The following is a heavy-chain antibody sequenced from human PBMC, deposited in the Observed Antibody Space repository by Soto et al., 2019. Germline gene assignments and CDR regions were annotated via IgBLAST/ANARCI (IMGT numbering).Heavy chain of an antibody. CDR1: GYTFTSYD. CDR2: ISAYNGNT. CDR3: ARCDIAAGTTPSWWFDP. V-gene: IGHV1-18*01. J-gene: IGHJ5*02. D-gene: IGHD6-13*01. Sequence: ASVKVSCKASGYTFTSYDINWVRQAPGQGLEWMGWISAYNGNTNYAQKLQGRVTMTTDTSTSTAYMELRSLRSDDTAVYYCARCDIAAGTTPSWWFDPWGQGTLVTV.